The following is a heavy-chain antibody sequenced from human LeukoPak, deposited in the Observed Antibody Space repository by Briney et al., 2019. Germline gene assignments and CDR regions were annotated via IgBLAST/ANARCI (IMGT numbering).Heavy chain of an antibody. D-gene: IGHD6-19*01. V-gene: IGHV4-59*01. Sequence: SETLSLTCTVSGGSIRPYYWSWIRQPPGKGLESIGYIYYNGNTNYNPSLRSRVTISVDTSKNQFSLRLSSVTAADTAVYYCGRGGWYKDYWGQGTLVTVSS. J-gene: IGHJ4*02. CDR2: IYYNGNT. CDR3: GRGGWYKDY. CDR1: GGSIRPYY.